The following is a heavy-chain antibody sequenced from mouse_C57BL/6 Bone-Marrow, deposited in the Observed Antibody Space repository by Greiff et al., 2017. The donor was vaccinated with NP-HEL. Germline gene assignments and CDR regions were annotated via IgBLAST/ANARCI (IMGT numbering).Heavy chain of an antibody. V-gene: IGHV7-3*01. CDR2: IRNKANGYTT. CDR1: GFTFTDYY. J-gene: IGHJ2*01. CDR3: ARYDEDGYYFDY. Sequence: EVQLMESGGGLVQPGGSLSLSCAASGFTFTDYYMSWVRQPPGKALEWLGFIRNKANGYTTEYSVSVQGRFTISRDNSQNILYLQMSALRAEDSATYYCARYDEDGYYFDYWGQGTTLTVSS.